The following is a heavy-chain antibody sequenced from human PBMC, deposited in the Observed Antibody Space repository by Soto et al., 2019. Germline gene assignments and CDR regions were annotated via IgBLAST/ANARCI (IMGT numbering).Heavy chain of an antibody. Sequence: ASVKVSCKASGYTFTSYGISWVRQAPGQGLEWMGWISAYNGNTNCAQKLQGRVTMTTDTSTSTAYMELRSLRSDDTAVYYCAREGYCSSTSCSHYYYYYGMDVWGQGTTVTVSS. V-gene: IGHV1-18*01. D-gene: IGHD2-2*01. CDR1: GYTFTSYG. J-gene: IGHJ6*02. CDR2: ISAYNGNT. CDR3: AREGYCSSTSCSHYYYYYGMDV.